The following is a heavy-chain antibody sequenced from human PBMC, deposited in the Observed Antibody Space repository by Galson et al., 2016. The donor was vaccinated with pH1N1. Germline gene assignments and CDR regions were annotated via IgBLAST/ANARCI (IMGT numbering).Heavy chain of an antibody. CDR3: ARDLGGYFVRYYFDH. CDR2: ISYDGSNK. D-gene: IGHD3-9*01. V-gene: IGHV3-30-3*01. Sequence: SLRLSCAASGFTLGDFYMDWVRQAPGKGLEWVAFISYDGSNKYYADSVKGRFTISRDNSQNTLYLQMNSLSTDDTAIYYCARDLGGYFVRYYFDHWGQGTLVTVSS. J-gene: IGHJ4*02. CDR1: GFTLGDFY.